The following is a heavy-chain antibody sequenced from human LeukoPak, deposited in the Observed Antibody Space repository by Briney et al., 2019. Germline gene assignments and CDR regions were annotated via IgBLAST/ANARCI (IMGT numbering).Heavy chain of an antibody. J-gene: IGHJ4*02. CDR1: GYTFTGYY. Sequence: ASVKVSCXASGYTFTGYYMHWVRQAPGHGLEWMGRINPNSGGTNYAQKFQGRVTMTRDTSISTAYMELSRLRSDDTAVYYCARAFRIAARPADYWGQGTLVTVSS. D-gene: IGHD6-6*01. CDR2: INPNSGGT. V-gene: IGHV1-2*06. CDR3: ARAFRIAARPADY.